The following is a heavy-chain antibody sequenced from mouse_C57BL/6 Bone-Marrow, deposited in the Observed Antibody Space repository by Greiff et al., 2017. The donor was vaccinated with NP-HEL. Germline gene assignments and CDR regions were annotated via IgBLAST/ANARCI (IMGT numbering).Heavy chain of an antibody. Sequence: QVHVKQSGAELVKPGASVKLSCKASGYTFTSYWMHWVKQRPGQGLEWIGMIHPNSGSTNYNEKFKSKATLTVDKSSSTAYMQLSSLTSEDSAVYYCARIYYYGSSYFPPVYWGQGTTLTVSS. D-gene: IGHD1-1*01. CDR1: GYTFTSYW. CDR2: IHPNSGST. CDR3: ARIYYYGSSYFPPVY. J-gene: IGHJ2*01. V-gene: IGHV1-64*01.